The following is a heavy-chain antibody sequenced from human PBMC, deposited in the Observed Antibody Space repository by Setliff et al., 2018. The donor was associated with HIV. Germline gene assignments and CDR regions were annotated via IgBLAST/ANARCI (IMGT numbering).Heavy chain of an antibody. CDR2: IFHRGGT. CDR1: GSSISDHYW. Sequence: PSETLSLTCSVSGSSISDHYWWAWVRQAPGKGLEYIGTIFHRGGTFNNPSLKSRVTMSVGTSKNQFSLKLTSVTAADTAIYYCLRETGVNVAADGRGYHTFDFWGRGTMVTVSS. D-gene: IGHD2-8*02. J-gene: IGHJ3*01. CDR3: LRETGVNVAADGRGYHTFDF. V-gene: IGHV4-38-2*02.